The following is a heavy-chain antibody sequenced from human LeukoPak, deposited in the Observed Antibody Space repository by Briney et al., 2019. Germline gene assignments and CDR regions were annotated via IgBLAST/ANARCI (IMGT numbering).Heavy chain of an antibody. CDR3: ARDRLRGIAARGFDY. Sequence: GGSLKLSCAASGFTFDDYGMSWVRQAPGKGLEWVSGINWNGGSTGYADSVKGRVTISRDNAKNSLYLQMNSLRAEDTSLYYCARDRLRGIAARGFDYWGQGTLVTVSS. D-gene: IGHD6-6*01. CDR2: INWNGGST. J-gene: IGHJ4*02. V-gene: IGHV3-20*04. CDR1: GFTFDDYG.